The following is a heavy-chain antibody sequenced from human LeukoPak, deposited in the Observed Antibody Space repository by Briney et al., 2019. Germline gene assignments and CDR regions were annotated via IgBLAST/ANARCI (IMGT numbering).Heavy chain of an antibody. D-gene: IGHD1-26*01. CDR2: ISAYNRKT. CDR1: GYSLLNYG. CDR3: TSPRSGTYEFDY. Sequence: VASVKVSCKASGYSLLNYGIRWVRPAPGQGLEWLGWISAYNRKTNYAQKVQGRVTMTIETSTSTAYMELRGLNSDDTAVYYCTSPRSGTYEFDYWGQGTQVTVSS. V-gene: IGHV1-18*01. J-gene: IGHJ4*02.